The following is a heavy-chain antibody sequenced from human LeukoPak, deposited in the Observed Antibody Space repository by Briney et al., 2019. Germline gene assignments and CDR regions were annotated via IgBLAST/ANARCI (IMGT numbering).Heavy chain of an antibody. CDR3: AAGLYYYGMDM. V-gene: IGHV3-23*01. CDR2: IGTSGNSK. J-gene: IGHJ6*02. D-gene: IGHD6-13*01. Sequence: GGSLRLSCAASGFTFTTYPMTWVRRAPGRGLEWVSAIGTSGNSKYYAVSVRGRFTVSRDNFKNSLYLQMDRVRAEDTAVYYCAAGLYYYGMDMWGQGTTVTFSS. CDR1: GFTFTTYP.